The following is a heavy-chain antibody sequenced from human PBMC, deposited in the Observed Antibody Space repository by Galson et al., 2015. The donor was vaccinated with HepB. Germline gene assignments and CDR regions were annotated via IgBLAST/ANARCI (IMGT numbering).Heavy chain of an antibody. J-gene: IGHJ4*02. CDR1: GYSFTSYW. D-gene: IGHD6-19*01. V-gene: IGHV5-51*01. CDR2: IYPGDSDT. Sequence: QSGAEVKKPGESLKISCKGSGYSFTSYWIGWVRQMPGKGLEWMGIIYPGDSDTRYSPSFQGQVTISADKSISTAYLQCSSLKASDTAMYYWARQSTYSSGWFYPYYFDYWGQGTLVTVSS. CDR3: ARQSTYSSGWFYPYYFDY.